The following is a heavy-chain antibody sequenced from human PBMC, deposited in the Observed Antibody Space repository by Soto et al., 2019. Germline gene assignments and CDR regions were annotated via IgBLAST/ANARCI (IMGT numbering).Heavy chain of an antibody. D-gene: IGHD3-22*01. V-gene: IGHV4-31*03. Sequence: QVQLQESGPGLVKPSQTLSLTCTVSGGSISSGGYYWSWIRQHPGKGLEWIGYIYYSGSTYYNPSLKTRLTISVDSSKNQFSLKLSSVTAADTVVYYCARGAGDYDTSGYYYGYYFDYWGQGTLVTVSS. CDR2: IYYSGST. CDR1: GGSISSGGYY. CDR3: ARGAGDYDTSGYYYGYYFDY. J-gene: IGHJ4*02.